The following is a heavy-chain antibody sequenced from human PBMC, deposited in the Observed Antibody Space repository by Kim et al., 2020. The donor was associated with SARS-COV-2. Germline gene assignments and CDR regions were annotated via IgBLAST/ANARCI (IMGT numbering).Heavy chain of an antibody. Sequence: GGSLRLSCAASGFTFSTYTMAWVRQAPGKGLEWVSSISSGSDYIYYSDTVKGRFTISRDNAKNSLFLQMNNLRGGDAALYYCARVNIVVEPPKYYYGMDVWGQGTLAAVSS. CDR2: ISSGSDYI. V-gene: IGHV3-21*06. J-gene: IGHJ6*02. D-gene: IGHD2-21*01. CDR3: ARVNIVVEPPKYYYGMDV. CDR1: GFTFSTYT.